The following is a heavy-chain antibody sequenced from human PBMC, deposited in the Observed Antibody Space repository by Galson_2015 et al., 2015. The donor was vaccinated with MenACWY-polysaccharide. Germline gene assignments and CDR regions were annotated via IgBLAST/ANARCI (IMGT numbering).Heavy chain of an antibody. D-gene: IGHD2-2*01. CDR2: ISYDATRK. CDR3: ARDYCSRTSCYGMDV. CDR1: GFTFSRYA. V-gene: IGHV3-30-3*01. J-gene: IGHJ6*02. Sequence: SLRLSCAASGFTFSRYAMHWVRQAPGKGLEWVAVISYDATRKYYAESVKGRFTISRDNSKNTMYVQMNSLRAEDTAIYYCARDYCSRTSCYGMDVWGQGTTVTVSS.